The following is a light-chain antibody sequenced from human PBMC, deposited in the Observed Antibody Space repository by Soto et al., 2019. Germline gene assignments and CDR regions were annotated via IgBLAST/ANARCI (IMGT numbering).Light chain of an antibody. V-gene: IGKV1-39*01. Sequence: DIQMTQSPSSLSASMGDRVTITSRASQSISTYLNWYQQKLGEAPKLLIYAASSLQSGVPLRFNGSGSGTDFTLTINSLQPEDSATYYCQQSSSAPRSFRGGTRVEIK. CDR3: QQSSSAPRS. J-gene: IGKJ4*01. CDR1: QSISTY. CDR2: AAS.